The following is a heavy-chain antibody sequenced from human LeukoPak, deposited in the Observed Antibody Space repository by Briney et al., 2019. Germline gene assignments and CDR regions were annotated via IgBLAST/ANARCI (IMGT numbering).Heavy chain of an antibody. J-gene: IGHJ3*02. CDR1: GYTFTIYY. Sequence: ASVKVSFKASGYTFTIYYMHWVRQAPGQGLEWMGIINPSGGSTSYAQKFQGRVTMTRDMSTSTVYMELSSLRSEDTAVYYCASEGLPGPNDAFDIWGQGTMVTVS. D-gene: IGHD5-12*01. CDR3: ASEGLPGPNDAFDI. CDR2: INPSGGST. V-gene: IGHV1-46*01.